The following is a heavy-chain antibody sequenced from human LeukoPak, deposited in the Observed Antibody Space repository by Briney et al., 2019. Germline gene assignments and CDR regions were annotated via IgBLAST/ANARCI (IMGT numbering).Heavy chain of an antibody. V-gene: IGHV5-51*01. J-gene: IGHJ3*02. CDR3: ARRANDYDSIGFAFDI. Sequence: GESLKISCKGSGFSFTSNWIGWVRQMPGKGLEWMGIFHPGDSDTRYSPAFQGQVTISAAKSIRTAYLQWSSLKASDTAMYYCARRANDYDSIGFAFDIWGQGTMVTVSS. CDR1: GFSFTSNW. CDR2: FHPGDSDT. D-gene: IGHD4-17*01.